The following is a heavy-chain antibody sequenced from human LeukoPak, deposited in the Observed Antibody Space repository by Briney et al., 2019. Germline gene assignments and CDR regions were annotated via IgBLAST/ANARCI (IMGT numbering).Heavy chain of an antibody. CDR1: GYTFLSHG. Sequence: GASVKVSCKASGYTFLSHGFSWVCQAPGQGLEWMGWTSANNRNTNYAQRLQGRVTMTTDTSTNTAYMELRTLRSDDTAVYYCARSQAVVSSSLYYYYMDVWGKGTTIIVSS. V-gene: IGHV1-18*01. J-gene: IGHJ6*03. CDR3: ARSQAVVSSSLYYYYMDV. D-gene: IGHD2-2*01. CDR2: TSANNRNT.